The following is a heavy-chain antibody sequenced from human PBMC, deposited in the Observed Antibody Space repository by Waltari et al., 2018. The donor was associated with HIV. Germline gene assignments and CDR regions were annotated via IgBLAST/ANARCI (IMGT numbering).Heavy chain of an antibody. J-gene: IGHJ2*01. D-gene: IGHD1-26*01. CDR2: IYYTGRA. V-gene: IGHV4-39*01. Sequence: QLPLQESGPGLVKPSETLSLTCTVSGGSVSRSSSFWGWMRQPPGKGLEWVGRIYYTGRAYYNPSLKSRVTISVDTSKNQFSLKVTSVTAADTAVYYCARHALRVGAAYWNFDLWGRGTLVTVSS. CDR3: ARHALRVGAAYWNFDL. CDR1: GGSVSRSSSF.